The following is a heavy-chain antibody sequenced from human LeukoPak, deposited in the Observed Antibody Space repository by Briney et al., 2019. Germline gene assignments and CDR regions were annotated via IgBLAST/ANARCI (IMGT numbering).Heavy chain of an antibody. Sequence: GGSLRLSCAASGFTFSSYSMNWVRQAPGKGLEWVSVIYSGGSTYYADSVKGRFTISRDNSKNTLYLQMNSLRAEDTAVYYCASSRRYYYMDVWGKGTTVTISS. J-gene: IGHJ6*03. D-gene: IGHD6-13*01. CDR3: ASSRRYYYMDV. CDR1: GFTFSSYS. V-gene: IGHV3-66*01. CDR2: IYSGGST.